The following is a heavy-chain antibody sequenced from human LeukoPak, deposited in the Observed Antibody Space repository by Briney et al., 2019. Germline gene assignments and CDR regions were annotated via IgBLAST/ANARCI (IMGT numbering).Heavy chain of an antibody. D-gene: IGHD3-3*01. CDR2: IYYSGST. CDR1: GGSISSGGYY. Sequence: PSQTLSLICTVSGGSISSGGYYWSWIRQHPGKGLEWIGYIYYSGSTYYNPSLKSRVTISVDTSKNQFSLKLSSVTAADTAVYYCASEINDFWSGYFNWGQGTLVTVSS. CDR3: ASEINDFWSGYFN. J-gene: IGHJ4*02. V-gene: IGHV4-31*03.